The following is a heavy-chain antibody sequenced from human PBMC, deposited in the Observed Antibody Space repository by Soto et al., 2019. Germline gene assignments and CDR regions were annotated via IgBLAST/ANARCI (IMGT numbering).Heavy chain of an antibody. V-gene: IGHV4-4*07. J-gene: IGHJ4*01. CDR3: ARVYGDYRSVYFAY. D-gene: IGHD4-17*01. CDR1: GGSISSHY. Sequence: QVQLQESGPGLVKPSDTLSLTCTVSGGSISSHYWSWIRQPAGKGLEWIGRIYTSGSTNYNPSLTSRVAMSVDTSKIHFSLNLSSVTAADTAVYYCARVYGDYRSVYFAYWGHGTLVIVSS. CDR2: IYTSGST.